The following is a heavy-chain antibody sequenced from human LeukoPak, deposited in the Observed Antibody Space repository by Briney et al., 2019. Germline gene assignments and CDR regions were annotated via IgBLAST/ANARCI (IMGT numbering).Heavy chain of an antibody. CDR1: GYTLTGYY. V-gene: IGHV1-2*02. CDR3: ARGVPSVLRYFDWSTTHYYYGMDV. D-gene: IGHD3-9*01. CDR2: INPNSGGT. Sequence: GASVKVSCKASGYTLTGYYMHWVRQAPGQGLGWMGWINPNSGGTNYAQKFRGRVTMTRDTSISTAYMELSRLRSDDTAVYYCARGVPSVLRYFDWSTTHYYYGMDVWGQGTTVTVSS. J-gene: IGHJ6*02.